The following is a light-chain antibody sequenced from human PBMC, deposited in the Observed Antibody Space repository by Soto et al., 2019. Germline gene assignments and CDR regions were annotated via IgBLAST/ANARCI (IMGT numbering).Light chain of an antibody. Sequence: QSALTQPPSVSGSPGQSVTISCTGTSSDIGGYNRVSWYQQPPGTAPKLIISEVNFRPSGVPDRFSGSKSGSTASLIISGLQAEDEADYYCSSYTSGYTLVFGGGTKLTVL. CDR3: SSYTSGYTLV. CDR1: SSDIGGYNR. J-gene: IGLJ2*01. V-gene: IGLV2-18*02. CDR2: EVN.